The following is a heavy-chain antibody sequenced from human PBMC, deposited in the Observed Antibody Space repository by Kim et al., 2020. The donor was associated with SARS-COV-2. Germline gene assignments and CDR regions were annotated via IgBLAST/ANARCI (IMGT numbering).Heavy chain of an antibody. CDR1: GFTLSNYW. J-gene: IGHJ2*01. Sequence: GGSLRLSCAASGFTLSNYWMHWVRQPPGKGLLWVARIDNDGSRTNYAASVKGRFTISRDTAKNTLYLQMNTLRADDTAVYYCARGRGGGGDWFFGLWGRGTLVTASS. D-gene: IGHD3-16*01. CDR3: ARGRGGGGDWFFGL. CDR2: IDNDGSRT. V-gene: IGHV3-74*01.